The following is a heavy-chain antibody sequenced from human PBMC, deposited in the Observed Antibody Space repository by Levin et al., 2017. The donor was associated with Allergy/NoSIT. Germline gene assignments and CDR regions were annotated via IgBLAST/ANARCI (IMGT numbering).Heavy chain of an antibody. V-gene: IGHV4-38-2*01. J-gene: IGHJ3*02. CDR2: IYHSGST. CDR3: ARGRYGDGGHDAFDI. D-gene: IGHD1-26*01. CDR1: GYSISSGYY. Sequence: SSETLSLTCAVSGYSISSGYYWGWIRQPPGKGLEWIGSIYHSGSTYYNPSLKSRVTISVDTSKNQFSLKLSSVTAADTAVYYCARGRYGDGGHDAFDIWGQGTMVTVSS.